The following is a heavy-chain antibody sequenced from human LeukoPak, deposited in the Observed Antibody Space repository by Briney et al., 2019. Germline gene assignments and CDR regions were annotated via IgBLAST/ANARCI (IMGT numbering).Heavy chain of an antibody. J-gene: IGHJ3*02. CDR2: ISGGSSTM. V-gene: IGHV3-48*02. CDR1: GFAFSTYS. Sequence: PGGSLRLSCAASGFAFSTYSMNWGRQAPGKGLEWISYISGGSSTMHYADFVRGRFTISRDNAKSYMYLQMNSMGDEDTAVYYCGRDGGHSDSSGYYYSYAFDIWGQGTLVTVSS. D-gene: IGHD3-22*01. CDR3: GRDGGHSDSSGYYYSYAFDI.